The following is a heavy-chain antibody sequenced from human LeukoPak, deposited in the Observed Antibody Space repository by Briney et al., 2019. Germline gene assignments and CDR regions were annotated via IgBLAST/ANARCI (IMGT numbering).Heavy chain of an antibody. CDR1: GYTFTGYY. CDR3: ARDRIAVAGQGFFDY. D-gene: IGHD6-19*01. J-gene: IGHJ4*02. Sequence: ASVKVSCTASGYTFTGYYMHWVRQAPGQGLEWMGWINPNSGGTNYAQKFQGRVTMTRDTSISTAYMELSRLRSDDTAVYYCARDRIAVAGQGFFDYWGQGTLVTVSS. V-gene: IGHV1-2*02. CDR2: INPNSGGT.